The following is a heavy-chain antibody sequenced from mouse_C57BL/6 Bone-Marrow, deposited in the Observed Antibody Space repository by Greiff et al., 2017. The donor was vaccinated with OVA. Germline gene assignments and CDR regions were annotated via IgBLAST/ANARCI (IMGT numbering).Heavy chain of an antibody. CDR2: IWRGGST. J-gene: IGHJ4*01. CDR3: ATLYTTHDAMDY. V-gene: IGHV2-5*01. D-gene: IGHD2-12*01. CDR1: GFSLTSYG. Sequence: VKLVESGPGLVQPSQSLSITCTVSGFSLTSYGVHWVRQSPGKGLEWLGVIWRGGSTDYNAAFMSRLSITKDNSKSQVFFKMNSLQADDTAIYYCATLYTTHDAMDYWGQGTSVTVSS.